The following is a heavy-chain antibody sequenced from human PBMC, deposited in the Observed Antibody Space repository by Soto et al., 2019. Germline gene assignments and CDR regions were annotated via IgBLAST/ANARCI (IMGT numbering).Heavy chain of an antibody. V-gene: IGHV3-72*01. CDR3: VSFTSGVVH. J-gene: IGHJ4*02. D-gene: IGHD3-3*01. CDR1: GLSFSDNS. CDR2: TRKKVEKYTT. Sequence: DVQLVESGGGLVKPGGSLRLSCAASGLSFSDNSMNWVRQAPGKGLGWVGRTRKKVEKYTTEYAASVKGRFSISRDDSTMSLFLQMNSRRTEDTAVYYCVSFTSGVVHWGQGTLVTVSS.